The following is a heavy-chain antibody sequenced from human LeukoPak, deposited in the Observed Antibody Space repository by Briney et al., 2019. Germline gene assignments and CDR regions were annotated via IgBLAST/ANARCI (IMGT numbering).Heavy chain of an antibody. V-gene: IGHV3-23*01. CDR3: ARDPYVYSSSAPNFDY. J-gene: IGHJ4*02. D-gene: IGHD6-6*01. Sequence: GGSLRLSCAASGFPFSSYAMSWVRQAPGKGLEWVSAISGSDGRTYYADSVKGRFTVSRDNAKNTLYLQMNSLRAEDTAVYYCARDPYVYSSSAPNFDYWGQGTLVTVSS. CDR2: ISGSDGRT. CDR1: GFPFSSYA.